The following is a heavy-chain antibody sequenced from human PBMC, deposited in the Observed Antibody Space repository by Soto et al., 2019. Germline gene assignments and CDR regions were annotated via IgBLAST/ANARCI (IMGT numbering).Heavy chain of an antibody. J-gene: IGHJ4*02. Sequence: GGSLRLSCAASGFTFSTYTMAWVRQAPGRGPEWVSGVGQDGTPYYADSVKGQFTVSRDNSRTSVYLEMIALRGEDTAVYYCAKDMRPDGVWDFGHWGQGTLVTVSS. D-gene: IGHD4-17*01. CDR1: GFTFSTYT. CDR3: AKDMRPDGVWDFGH. CDR2: VGQDGTP. V-gene: IGHV3-23*01.